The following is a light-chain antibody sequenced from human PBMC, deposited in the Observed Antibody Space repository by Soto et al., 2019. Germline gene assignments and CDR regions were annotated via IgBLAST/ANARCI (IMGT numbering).Light chain of an antibody. CDR3: QQSYSTRWT. J-gene: IGKJ1*01. CDR2: AAS. Sequence: DIQMTQSPSSLSASVGDRVTITCRASQSFSSNLNWYQQKPGKAPELLIYAASSLQSGVPSRFSGSGSGTDFTLTTNSLQPEDFATYYCQQSYSTRWTFGQGTKVEIK. CDR1: QSFSSN. V-gene: IGKV1-39*01.